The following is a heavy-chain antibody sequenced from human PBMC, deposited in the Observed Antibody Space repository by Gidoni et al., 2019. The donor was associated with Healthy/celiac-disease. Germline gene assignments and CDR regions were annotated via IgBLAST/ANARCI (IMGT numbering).Heavy chain of an antibody. Sequence: VTLKESGFVLVKPTETLTLTCTVSGFSLSNARMGVSWICQPPGKALEWLANIFTNDEKSYSTSLKSRLTISKDTSKSQVVLTMTNMDPVDTATYYCARIMWTSSGGWDFDYWGQGTLVTVSS. D-gene: IGHD1-26*01. CDR1: GFSLSNARMG. CDR2: IFTNDEK. V-gene: IGHV2-26*01. J-gene: IGHJ4*02. CDR3: ARIMWTSSGGWDFDY.